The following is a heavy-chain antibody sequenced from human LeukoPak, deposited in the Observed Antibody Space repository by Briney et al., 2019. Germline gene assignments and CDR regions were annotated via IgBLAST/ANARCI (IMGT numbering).Heavy chain of an antibody. D-gene: IGHD6-13*01. CDR2: ISWNSGSI. Sequence: GGSLRLSCSAAGFTFDDYAMHWVRQAAGRGLEWVVGISWNSGSIGYADSVEGRFIIARDNAKTSLYLQMNSMRDEDTSLYYCAKDVRLYPDSSSCYDYWGQGTLVTVSS. CDR1: GFTFDDYA. V-gene: IGHV3-9*01. CDR3: AKDVRLYPDSSSCYDY. J-gene: IGHJ4*02.